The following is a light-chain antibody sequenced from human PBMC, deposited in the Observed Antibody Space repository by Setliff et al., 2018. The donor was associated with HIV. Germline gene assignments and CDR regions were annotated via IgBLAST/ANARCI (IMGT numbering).Light chain of an antibody. J-gene: IGLJ1*01. CDR1: SSDVGGYKY. CDR3: SSYTSSSTWV. V-gene: IGLV2-14*01. Sequence: QSVLAQPASVSGSPGQSITISCTGTSSDVGGYKYVSWYQQHPGKAPKLMIYEVSNRPSGVSNRFSGSKSGNTASLTISGLQVEDESDYYCSSYTSSSTWVFGTGTKVTV. CDR2: EVS.